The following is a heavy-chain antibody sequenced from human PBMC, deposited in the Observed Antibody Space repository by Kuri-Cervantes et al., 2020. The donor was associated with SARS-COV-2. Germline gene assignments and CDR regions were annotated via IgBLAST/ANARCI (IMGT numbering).Heavy chain of an antibody. D-gene: IGHD1-26*01. CDR1: GGSFSGYH. CDR2: INHCGST. Sequence: SETLSLTCAVYGGSFSGYHWSWIRQRPGKGLEWVGEINHCGSTNYNPSLKSRVTISVDTSKNQFSLKLSSVTAADTAVYYCARAGATHGPNTEFDYWGQGTLVTVSS. CDR3: ARAGATHGPNTEFDY. V-gene: IGHV4-34*01. J-gene: IGHJ4*02.